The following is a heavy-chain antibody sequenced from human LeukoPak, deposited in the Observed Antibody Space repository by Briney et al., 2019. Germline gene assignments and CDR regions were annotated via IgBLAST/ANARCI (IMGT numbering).Heavy chain of an antibody. CDR3: ARIRYCSSTSCYRSYYYYGMDV. D-gene: IGHD2-2*02. CDR2: MNPNSGNT. Sequence: ASVKVSCKASGYTFTSYDINWVRQATGQGLEWMGWMNPNSGNTGYAQKFQGRVTMTRNTSISTAYMELSSLRSEDTAVYYCARIRYCSSTSCYRSYYYYGMDVWGQGTTVTVSS. CDR1: GYTFTSYD. V-gene: IGHV1-8*01. J-gene: IGHJ6*02.